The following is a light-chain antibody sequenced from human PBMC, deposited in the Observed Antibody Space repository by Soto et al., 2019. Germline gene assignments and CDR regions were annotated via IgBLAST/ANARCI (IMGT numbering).Light chain of an antibody. J-gene: IGKJ1*01. CDR2: KAS. CDR1: QSISSW. V-gene: IGKV1-5*03. Sequence: IQMPQSPSALSASVGDRVTITCRASQSISSWLSWYQQKPGKAPKLLIYKASSLESGVPSRFSGSGSGTEFTLTISSLQPEDFASYYCLQDYGDSWTFGQGTKVDIK. CDR3: LQDYGDSWT.